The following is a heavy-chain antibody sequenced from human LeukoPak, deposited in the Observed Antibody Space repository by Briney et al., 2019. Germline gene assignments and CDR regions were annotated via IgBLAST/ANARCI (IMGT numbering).Heavy chain of an antibody. Sequence: GESLKISCKGSGYSFTSYWIGWVRQMPGKGLEWMGIIYPGDSDTRYSPSFEGQVTISADKSISTAYLQWSSLKASDTAMYYCARHAVRDGYNRHNDYWGQGTLVTVSS. J-gene: IGHJ4*02. CDR3: ARHAVRDGYNRHNDY. CDR2: IYPGDSDT. V-gene: IGHV5-51*01. D-gene: IGHD5-24*01. CDR1: GYSFTSYW.